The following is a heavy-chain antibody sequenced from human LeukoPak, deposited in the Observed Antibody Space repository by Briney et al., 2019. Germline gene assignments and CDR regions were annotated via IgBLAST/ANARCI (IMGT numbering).Heavy chain of an antibody. Sequence: ASVKVSCKASGYTFTSYGISWVRQAPGQGLEWMGLINPSGGSTSYAQKFQGRVTITRDTSTSTVYMELSSLRSEDTAVYYCASTIAVAGGFDYWGQGTLVTVSS. J-gene: IGHJ4*02. V-gene: IGHV1-46*01. CDR1: GYTFTSYG. CDR2: INPSGGST. CDR3: ASTIAVAGGFDY. D-gene: IGHD6-19*01.